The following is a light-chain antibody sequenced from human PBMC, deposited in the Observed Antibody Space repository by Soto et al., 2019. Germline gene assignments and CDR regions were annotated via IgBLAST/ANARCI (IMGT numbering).Light chain of an antibody. J-gene: IGLJ2*01. Sequence: QSALTQPRSVSGSPGQSVTISCTGTSSDVGGYNYVSWYQQHPGKAPKLMIYDVSKRPSGVPDRFSGSKSDNTASLTISGLQAEDEADYYCCSYAGSYTFDVVFGGGTKVTVL. CDR2: DVS. V-gene: IGLV2-11*01. CDR1: SSDVGGYNY. CDR3: CSYAGSYTFDVV.